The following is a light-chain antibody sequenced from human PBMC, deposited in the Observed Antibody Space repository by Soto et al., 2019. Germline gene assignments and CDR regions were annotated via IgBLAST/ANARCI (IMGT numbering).Light chain of an antibody. CDR2: GAS. J-gene: IGKJ2*01. Sequence: EIVLTQSPGTLSLSPGERATLSCMASQSVSSSYLAWYQQKPGQSPRLLIYGASSRATGIPDRFSGSGSGTDFTLTISRLEPEDFAVYYCQHYGSSLMYTFGQGTKLEIK. V-gene: IGKV3-20*01. CDR1: QSVSSSY. CDR3: QHYGSSLMYT.